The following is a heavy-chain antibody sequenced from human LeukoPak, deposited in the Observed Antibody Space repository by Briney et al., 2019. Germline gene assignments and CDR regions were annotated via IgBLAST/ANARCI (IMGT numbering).Heavy chain of an antibody. D-gene: IGHD1-26*01. CDR2: ISYDGSNK. V-gene: IGHV3-30*03. CDR3: ARGVGPNPRGNAFDI. Sequence: PGRSLRLSCAASGFTFSSYGMHWVRQAPGKGLEWVAVISYDGSNKYYADSVKGRFTISRDNSKNTLYLQMNSLRAEDTAVYYCARGVGPNPRGNAFDIWGQGTMVTVSS. J-gene: IGHJ3*02. CDR1: GFTFSSYG.